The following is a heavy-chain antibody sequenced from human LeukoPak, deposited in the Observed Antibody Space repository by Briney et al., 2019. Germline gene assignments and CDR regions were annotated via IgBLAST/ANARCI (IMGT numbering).Heavy chain of an antibody. CDR2: ISSSGSTI. CDR1: AFTFSDNE. V-gene: IGHV3-48*03. Sequence: GGSLRLSCAASAFTFSDNEMNWFRQAPGKGLEWVSYISSSGSTIYYADSVKGRFTISRDNAKNSLYLQMNSLRAEDTAVYYCARSPGYGDYGHHDYWGQGTLVTVSS. J-gene: IGHJ4*02. CDR3: ARSPGYGDYGHHDY. D-gene: IGHD4-17*01.